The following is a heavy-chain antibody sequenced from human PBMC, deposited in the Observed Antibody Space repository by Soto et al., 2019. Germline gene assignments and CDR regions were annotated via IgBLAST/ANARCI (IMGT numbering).Heavy chain of an antibody. CDR3: ARDLRRQWLVAFDY. CDR1: GFSFNNYS. V-gene: IGHV3-21*01. D-gene: IGHD6-19*01. J-gene: IGHJ4*02. CDR2: ISHSSSYK. Sequence: KPGGSLRLSCEASGFSFNNYSMNWVRQAPGKGLEWISSISHSSSYKYYADSVKGRFTISRDNTKNSLYLQMNSLRAEDTALYYCARDLRRQWLVAFDYWGQGTLVTVSS.